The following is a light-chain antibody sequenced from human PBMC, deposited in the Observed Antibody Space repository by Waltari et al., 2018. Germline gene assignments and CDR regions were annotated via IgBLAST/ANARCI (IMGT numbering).Light chain of an antibody. V-gene: IGLV8-61*01. CDR3: LLYMGSGIWV. CDR2: KAN. Sequence: QTVVTQEPSLSVSPGGTVTPHCAFSSGPPSPTSYPSWYQQTPGPAPRTLMYKANTRSSGVPDRFSGSILGNKAALTITGAQADDESDYYCLLYMGSGIWVFGGGTKLTVL. CDR1: SGPPSPTSY. J-gene: IGLJ3*02.